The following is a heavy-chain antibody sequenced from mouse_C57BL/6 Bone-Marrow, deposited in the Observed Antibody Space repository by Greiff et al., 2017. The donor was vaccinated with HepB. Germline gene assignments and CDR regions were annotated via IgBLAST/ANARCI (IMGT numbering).Heavy chain of an antibody. CDR1: GFNIKDDY. CDR3: TTYGNLSGG. D-gene: IGHD2-1*01. Sequence: EVQLQQSGAELVRPGASVKLSCTASGFNIKDDYMHWVKQRPEQGLEWIGWIDPENGDTEYASKFQGKATITAYTSSNTAYLQLSSLTSEDTAVYYCTTYGNLSGGWGQGTTLTVSS. J-gene: IGHJ2*01. V-gene: IGHV14-4*01. CDR2: IDPENGDT.